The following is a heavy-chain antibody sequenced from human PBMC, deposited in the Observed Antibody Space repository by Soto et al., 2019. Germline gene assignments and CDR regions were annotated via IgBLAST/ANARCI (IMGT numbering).Heavy chain of an antibody. Sequence: SETLSLTCTVSGGSIKSGDYHWSWTRQSPAKGLEWIGYIHNSGTSFYNPSLRGRVTVTLDTSRSQFSLTLASVTAADTAVYYCVREERIAAPQLDYWGQGIPVTVSS. CDR1: GGSIKSGDYH. D-gene: IGHD6-6*01. CDR3: VREERIAAPQLDY. V-gene: IGHV4-30-4*01. CDR2: IHNSGTS. J-gene: IGHJ4*02.